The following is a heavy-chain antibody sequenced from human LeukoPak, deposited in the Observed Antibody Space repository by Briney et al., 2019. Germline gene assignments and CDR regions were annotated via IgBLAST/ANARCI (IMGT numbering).Heavy chain of an antibody. CDR3: ARVTNMWELAH. Sequence: ASVKVSCKASGYTFTSYYMHWVRQAPGQRLEWMGIINPSGGSTGYAQKFQGRVTMTRDTSTSTVYMELSSLRSEDTAVYYCARVTNMWELAHWGQGTLVTVSS. J-gene: IGHJ4*02. CDR2: INPSGGST. V-gene: IGHV1-46*01. CDR1: GYTFTSYY. D-gene: IGHD1-26*01.